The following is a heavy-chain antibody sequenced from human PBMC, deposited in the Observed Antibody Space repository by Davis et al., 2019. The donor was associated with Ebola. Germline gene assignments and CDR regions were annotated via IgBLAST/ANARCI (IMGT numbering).Heavy chain of an antibody. J-gene: IGHJ4*02. Sequence: SETLSLTCIVSGVSVSGITYYWGWVRQPPGKGLEWIANIYYSGSSYYNPSLESRVTISADTSNNQFSLKLSSVTAADTAVYYCARGDDHAKVGIDWGRGTLVTVSS. D-gene: IGHD1-1*01. V-gene: IGHV4-39*07. CDR3: ARGDDHAKVGID. CDR1: GVSVSGITYY. CDR2: IYYSGSS.